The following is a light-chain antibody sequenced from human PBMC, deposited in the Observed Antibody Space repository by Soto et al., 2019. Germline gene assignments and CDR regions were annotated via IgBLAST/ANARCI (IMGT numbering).Light chain of an antibody. V-gene: IGKV3-11*01. Sequence: EIVLTQSPATLSLSPGERATLSCRASQSVRSYLAWYQQKPGQAPRLLIYDASNRATGIPARFSGSGSGTDFTLTISSLEPEDFAVYYCQQLRALFTFGPGTKVDIK. CDR2: DAS. CDR1: QSVRSY. CDR3: QQLRALFT. J-gene: IGKJ3*01.